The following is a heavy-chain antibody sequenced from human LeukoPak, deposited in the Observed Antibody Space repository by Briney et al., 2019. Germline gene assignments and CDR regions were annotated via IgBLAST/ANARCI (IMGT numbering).Heavy chain of an antibody. J-gene: IGHJ4*02. Sequence: SETLSLTCTVSDDSISDYYRGWIRQPPGKGLGWIGYFHNSGTSTYNPSLKSRVTISADTSKNQVSLKLNSLTTPDTAVYYCTRGAGWLIDYWGQGILVTVSS. CDR2: FHNSGTS. CDR3: TRGAGWLIDY. V-gene: IGHV4-59*01. D-gene: IGHD3-16*01. CDR1: DDSISDYY.